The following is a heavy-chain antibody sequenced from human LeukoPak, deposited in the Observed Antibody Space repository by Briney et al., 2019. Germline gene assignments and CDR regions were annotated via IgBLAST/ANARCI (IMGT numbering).Heavy chain of an antibody. J-gene: IGHJ4*02. V-gene: IGHV3-23*01. CDR3: ASRIATAGSVDY. CDR2: ISGSGTT. D-gene: IGHD6-13*01. Sequence: GGSLRLFCAASGFTFSSYAMSWVRQAPGKGLEWVSTISGSGTTYYADSVKGHFTISRDNSKNTLHLQMNTLRAEDTAVYYCASRIATAGSVDYWGQGTLVTVPS. CDR1: GFTFSSYA.